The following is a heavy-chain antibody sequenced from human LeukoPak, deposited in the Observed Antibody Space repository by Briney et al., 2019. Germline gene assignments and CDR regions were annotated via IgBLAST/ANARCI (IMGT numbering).Heavy chain of an antibody. CDR3: ARAEDYDFWSGNLDY. D-gene: IGHD3-3*01. Sequence: SETLSLTCAVYGGSFSGYYWSWIRQPPGKGLEWIGEINHSGSTNYNPSLKSRVTISVDTSKNQFSLKLSSVTAADTAVYYCARAEDYDFWSGNLDYWGQGTLVTVSS. CDR1: GGSFSGYY. J-gene: IGHJ4*02. CDR2: INHSGST. V-gene: IGHV4-34*01.